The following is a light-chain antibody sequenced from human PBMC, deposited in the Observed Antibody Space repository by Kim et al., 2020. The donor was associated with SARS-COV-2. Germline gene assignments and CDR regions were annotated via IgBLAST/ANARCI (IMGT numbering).Light chain of an antibody. CDR2: YDS. V-gene: IGLV3-21*04. J-gene: IGLJ3*02. CDR3: QVWDSSSDQGV. CDR1: NVGSKS. Sequence: APGMTARSTCVENNVGSKSFPWYQKRPGQAPVLVFYYDSDRPSGIPERFSCSNSGNTATLTISRVEAGDEADYYCQVWDSSSDQGVFGGGTQLTVL.